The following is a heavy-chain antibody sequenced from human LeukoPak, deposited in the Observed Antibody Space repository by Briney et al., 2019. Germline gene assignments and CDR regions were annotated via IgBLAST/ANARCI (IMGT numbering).Heavy chain of an antibody. D-gene: IGHD6-19*01. Sequence: SETLSLTCAVSGVSISSSNNWWSWVRQPPGKGLEWIGEVYHTGSSNYNPSLKSRVTISVDKSKSQFSLKLSSVTAADTAVYYCARGGTTVAGTFWFDPWGQGTLVTVSS. CDR1: GVSISSSNNW. CDR3: ARGGTTVAGTFWFDP. J-gene: IGHJ5*02. V-gene: IGHV4-4*02. CDR2: VYHTGSS.